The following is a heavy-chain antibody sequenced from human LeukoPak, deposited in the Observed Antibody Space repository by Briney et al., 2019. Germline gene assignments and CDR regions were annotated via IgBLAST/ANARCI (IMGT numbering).Heavy chain of an antibody. V-gene: IGHV1-18*01. CDR2: ISAYNGNT. Sequence: ASVKVSCKASGYTFTSYGISWVRQAPGQGLEWMGWISAYNGNTNYAQKLQGRVTMTTDTSTSTAYMELRSLRSDDTAVYYCARDPAVPAALPADPYYYYYYYMDVWGKGTTVTVSS. D-gene: IGHD2-2*01. J-gene: IGHJ6*03. CDR1: GYTFTSYG. CDR3: ARDPAVPAALPADPYYYYYYYMDV.